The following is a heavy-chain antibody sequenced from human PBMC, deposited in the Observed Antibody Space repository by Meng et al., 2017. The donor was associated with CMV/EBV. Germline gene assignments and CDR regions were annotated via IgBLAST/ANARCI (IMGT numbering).Heavy chain of an antibody. D-gene: IGHD3-16*01. J-gene: IGHJ6*02. Sequence: GSLRLSCTVSGGSISSYYWSWIRQPPGKGLEWIGYIYYSGSTNYNPSLKGRVTISVDTSKNQFSLKLSSVTAADTAVYYCARVIKRLRYYGMDVWGQGTTVTVSS. CDR1: GGSISSYY. V-gene: IGHV4-59*01. CDR2: IYYSGST. CDR3: ARVIKRLRYYGMDV.